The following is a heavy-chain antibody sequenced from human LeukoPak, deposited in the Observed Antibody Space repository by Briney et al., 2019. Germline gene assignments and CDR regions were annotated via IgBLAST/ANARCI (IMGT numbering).Heavy chain of an antibody. Sequence: GGSLRLSCAASGFTFSSYAMSWVRQAPGKGLEWVSAISGSGGSTYYADSVKGRFTISRDNSKKTVYLQMNSLRAEDTAVYYCARDPTTFDYYYGMDVWGQGTTVTVSS. D-gene: IGHD1-26*01. J-gene: IGHJ6*02. CDR3: ARDPTTFDYYYGMDV. CDR2: ISGSGGST. CDR1: GFTFSSYA. V-gene: IGHV3-23*01.